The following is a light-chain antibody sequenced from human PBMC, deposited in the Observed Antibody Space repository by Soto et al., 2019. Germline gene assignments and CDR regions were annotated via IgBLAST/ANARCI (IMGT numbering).Light chain of an antibody. CDR3: SSYTCSSTLYV. CDR2: DVS. J-gene: IGLJ1*01. Sequence: QSVLTQPASVSGSPGQSITISCTGTSSDVGGYNYVSWYQQHPGKAPKLMIYDVSNRPSGVSNRFSGSKSGNTASLTISGIQAEDEADYYCSSYTCSSTLYVFGTGSMVTV. V-gene: IGLV2-14*01. CDR1: SSDVGGYNY.